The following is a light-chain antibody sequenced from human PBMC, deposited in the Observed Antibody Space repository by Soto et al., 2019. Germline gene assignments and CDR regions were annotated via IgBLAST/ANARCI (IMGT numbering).Light chain of an antibody. CDR3: QHYGTSAL. CDR2: AS. CDR1: QSVSDMY. J-gene: IGKJ3*01. Sequence: EIVLTQSPGTLSLSPGERATLSCRASQSVSDMYLAWYQHKPGQAPRLLIYASNRATGIPDRFSGSGSGTGFSLTINRLEPEDFAVYYCQHYGTSALFGPGTKVEIK. V-gene: IGKV3-20*01.